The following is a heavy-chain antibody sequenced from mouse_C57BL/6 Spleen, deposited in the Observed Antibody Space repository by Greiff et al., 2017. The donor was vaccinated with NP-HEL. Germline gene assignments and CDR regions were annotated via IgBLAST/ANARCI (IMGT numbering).Heavy chain of an antibody. Sequence: EVMLVESGGGLVKPGGSLKLSCAASGFTFSSYAMSWVRQTPEKRLEWVATISDGGSYTYYPDNVKGRFTISRDNAKNNLYLQMSHLKSEDTAMYYCAREEGGREGFAYWGQGTLVTVSA. CDR2: ISDGGSYT. CDR3: AREEGGREGFAY. V-gene: IGHV5-4*01. J-gene: IGHJ3*01. D-gene: IGHD3-3*01. CDR1: GFTFSSYA.